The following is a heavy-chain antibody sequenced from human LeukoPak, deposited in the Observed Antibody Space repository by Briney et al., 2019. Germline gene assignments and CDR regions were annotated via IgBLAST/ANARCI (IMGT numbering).Heavy chain of an antibody. CDR1: GYTFTSYY. V-gene: IGHV1-69*04. D-gene: IGHD2-15*01. Sequence: ASVKVSCKASGYTFTSYYMHWVRQAPGQGLEWMGRIIPILGIANYAQKFQGRVTITADKSTSTAYMELSSLRSEDTAVYYCARVPGGRGSIYCSGGSCYDWYFDLWGRGTLVTVSS. CDR3: ARVPGGRGSIYCSGGSCYDWYFDL. J-gene: IGHJ2*01. CDR2: IIPILGIA.